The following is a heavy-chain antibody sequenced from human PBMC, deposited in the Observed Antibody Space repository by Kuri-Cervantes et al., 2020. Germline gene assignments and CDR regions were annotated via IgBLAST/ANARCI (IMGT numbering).Heavy chain of an antibody. D-gene: IGHD3-22*01. CDR3: ARSPRYDSSGYRDYFDY. J-gene: IGHJ4*02. V-gene: IGHV3-11*01. Sequence: GGSLRLSCAASGFTFSDYYMRWIRQAPGKGLEWVSYISSSGSTIYYADSVKGRFTISRDNAKNSLYLQMNSLRAEDTAVYYCARSPRYDSSGYRDYFDYWGQGTLVTVSS. CDR2: ISSSGSTI. CDR1: GFTFSDYY.